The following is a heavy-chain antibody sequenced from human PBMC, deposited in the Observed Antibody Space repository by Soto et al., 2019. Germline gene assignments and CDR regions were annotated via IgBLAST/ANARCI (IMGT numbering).Heavy chain of an antibody. CDR3: ARGTVAAADYYYYGMDV. J-gene: IGHJ6*02. V-gene: IGHV1-69*12. D-gene: IGHD6-13*01. CDR2: IIPIFGTA. CDR1: GGTFSSYA. Sequence: QVQLVQSGAEVKKPGSSVKVSCKASGGTFSSYAIRWVRQAPGQGLAWMGGIIPIFGTANYAQKFQGRVTITADESTSTAYMELSSLRSEDTAVYYSARGTVAAADYYYYGMDVWGQGTTVTVSS.